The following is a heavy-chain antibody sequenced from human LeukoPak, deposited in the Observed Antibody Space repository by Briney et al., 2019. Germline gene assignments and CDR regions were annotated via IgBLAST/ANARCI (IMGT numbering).Heavy chain of an antibody. J-gene: IGHJ4*02. CDR1: GYTFTGYY. D-gene: IGHD6-19*01. V-gene: IGHV1-2*02. CDR2: INPNSGGT. Sequence: ASVKVSCKSSGYTFTGYYMRWVRQAPGQGLEWMGWINPNSGGTNYAQKFQGRVTMTRDTSISTAYMELSRLRSGDTAVYYCARGLGIAVAGTVDYWGQGTLVTVSS. CDR3: ARGLGIAVAGTVDY.